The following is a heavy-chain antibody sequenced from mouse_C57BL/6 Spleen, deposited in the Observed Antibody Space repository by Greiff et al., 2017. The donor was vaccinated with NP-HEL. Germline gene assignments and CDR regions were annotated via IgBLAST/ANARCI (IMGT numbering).Heavy chain of an antibody. V-gene: IGHV1-62-2*01. J-gene: IGHJ3*01. D-gene: IGHD1-1*01. Sequence: VQLQQSGAELVKPGASVKLSCKASGYTFTEYTIHWVKQRSGQGLEWIGWFYPGSGSIKYNEKFKAKATLTADKSSSTVYMELSRLTSEDSAVYFCARHEEGYYYGSSYGFAYWGQGTLVTVSA. CDR3: ARHEEGYYYGSSYGFAY. CDR2: FYPGSGSI. CDR1: GYTFTEYT.